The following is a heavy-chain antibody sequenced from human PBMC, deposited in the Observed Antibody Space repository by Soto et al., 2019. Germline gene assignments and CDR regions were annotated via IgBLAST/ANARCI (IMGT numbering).Heavy chain of an antibody. CDR1: GGSISSYY. V-gene: IGHV4-59*08. CDR2: IYYSGST. D-gene: IGHD1-7*01. J-gene: IGHJ6*03. Sequence: LSLTCTVSGGSISSYYWSWIRQPPGKGLEWIGYIYYSGSTNYNPSLKSRVTISVDTSKNQFSLKLSSVTAADTAVYYCARLELSPGYYYYYYMDVWGKGTTVTVSS. CDR3: ARLELSPGYYYYYYMDV.